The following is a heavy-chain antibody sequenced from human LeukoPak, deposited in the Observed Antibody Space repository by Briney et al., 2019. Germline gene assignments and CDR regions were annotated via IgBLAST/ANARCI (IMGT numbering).Heavy chain of an antibody. CDR3: ARRNILSGYYHFDY. CDR2: LSSGGPT. D-gene: IGHD3-9*01. Sequence: SEALSLTCTVSGVPITSINYYWAWIRQPPGKGLEWIGSLSSGGPTYNNPSLEGRTSISADTSSNQLFLKLTSVTAADTAVYFCARRNILSGYYHFDYWGHGTLVTVSS. CDR1: GVPITSINYY. J-gene: IGHJ4*01. V-gene: IGHV4-39*01.